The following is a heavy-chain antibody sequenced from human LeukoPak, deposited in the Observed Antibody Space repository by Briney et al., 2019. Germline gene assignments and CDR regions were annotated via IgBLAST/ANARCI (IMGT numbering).Heavy chain of an antibody. D-gene: IGHD3-10*01. CDR1: GFTFSDYD. J-gene: IGHJ3*02. Sequence: PGRSLRLSCAASGFTFSDYDMTWIRQAPGKGLEWVSHISSSGNTVYYADSVKGRLTVSRDNAKNSLFLQVDSLRAEDTAVYYCARQALFMVRGLISAFDIWGQGTKVTVSS. V-gene: IGHV3-11*01. CDR2: ISSSGNTV. CDR3: ARQALFMVRGLISAFDI.